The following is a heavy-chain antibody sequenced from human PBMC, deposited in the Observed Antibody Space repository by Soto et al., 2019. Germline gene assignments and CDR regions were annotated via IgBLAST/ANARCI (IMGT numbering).Heavy chain of an antibody. D-gene: IGHD2-2*01. V-gene: IGHV3-21*01. J-gene: IGHJ4*02. CDR3: ASSCSSSICYGVDY. CDR1: GFTFTDYD. CDR2: ISSSSDYI. Sequence: EMQVVESGGGLVKSGGSLRLSCAVSGFTFTDYDMNWVRQAPGKGLEWVSSISSSSDYIDYADSVKGRFTISRDNAKNSLYLQMNGLRAEDTAVYYCASSCSSSICYGVDYWGQGTLVTVSS.